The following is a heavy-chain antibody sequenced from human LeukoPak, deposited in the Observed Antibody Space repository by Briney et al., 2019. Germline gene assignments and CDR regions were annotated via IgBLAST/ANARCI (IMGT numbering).Heavy chain of an antibody. V-gene: IGHV3-30*02. CDR2: IRYDGSNK. Sequence: GGSLRLSCAASGFTFSRYGMHWVRQAPGKGLEWVAFIRYDGSNKYYADSVKGRFTISRDNSKNTLYLQMNSLRAEDTAVYYCARDRSRGAYYYYYMDVWGKGTTVTVSS. D-gene: IGHD6-25*01. CDR3: ARDRSRGAYYYYYMDV. J-gene: IGHJ6*03. CDR1: GFTFSRYG.